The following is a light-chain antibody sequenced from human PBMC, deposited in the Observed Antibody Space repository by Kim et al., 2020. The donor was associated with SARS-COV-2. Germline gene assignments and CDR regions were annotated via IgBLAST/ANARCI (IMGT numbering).Light chain of an antibody. J-gene: IGKJ4*01. CDR1: QSVLYSSNNKNY. Sequence: DIVMTQSPDSLAVSLGERATINCKSSQSVLYSSNNKNYLAWFQQKPGQPPKLLIYWASTRESGVPDRFSGSGSGTDFTLTISDLQAEDVAVYYCQHYYSTPITFGGGTKLEI. CDR3: QHYYSTPIT. CDR2: WAS. V-gene: IGKV4-1*01.